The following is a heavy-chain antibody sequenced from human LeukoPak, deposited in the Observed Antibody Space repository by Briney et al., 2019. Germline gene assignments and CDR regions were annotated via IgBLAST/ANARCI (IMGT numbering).Heavy chain of an antibody. CDR3: ATLLGGSFDY. CDR2: IYSGGST. D-gene: IGHD1-26*01. CDR1: GFTVSSNY. Sequence: GGSLRVSCAASGFTVSSNYMSWVRQAPGKGLEWVSVIYSGGSTYYADSVKGRFTISRDNSKNTLYLQMNSLRAEDTAVYYCATLLGGSFDYWGQGTLVTVSS. J-gene: IGHJ4*02. V-gene: IGHV3-53*01.